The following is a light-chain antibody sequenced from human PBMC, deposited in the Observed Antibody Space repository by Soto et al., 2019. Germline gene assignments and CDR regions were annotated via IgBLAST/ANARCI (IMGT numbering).Light chain of an antibody. J-gene: IGLJ1*01. CDR3: AAWDDSLNGRV. CDR1: SSNIGSSN. V-gene: IGLV1-44*01. CDR2: TNN. Sequence: QSALTQPPSASGTPGQRVTTSCSLSSSNIGSSNVNWYQQLPGTAPKLLIYTNNQRPSGVPDRFSGSKSGTSASLAISGLQSEDEADYYCAAWDDSLNGRVFGTGTKVTVL.